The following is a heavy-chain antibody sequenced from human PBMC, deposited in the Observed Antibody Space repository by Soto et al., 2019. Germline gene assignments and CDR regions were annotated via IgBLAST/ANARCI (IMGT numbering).Heavy chain of an antibody. CDR3: ARVECSSTSCYYYYYMDV. J-gene: IGHJ6*03. D-gene: IGHD2-2*01. Sequence: QVQLVESGGGLVKPGGSLRLSCAASGSTFSDYYMSWIRQAPGKGLEWVSYISSSGSTIYYADSVKGRFTISRDNAKNSLYLQMNSLRAEDTAVYYCARVECSSTSCYYYYYMDVWGKGTTVTVSS. V-gene: IGHV3-11*01. CDR2: ISSSGSTI. CDR1: GSTFSDYY.